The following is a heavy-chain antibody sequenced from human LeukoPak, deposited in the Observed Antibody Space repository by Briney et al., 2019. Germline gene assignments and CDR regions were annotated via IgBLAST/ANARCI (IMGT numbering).Heavy chain of an antibody. Sequence: ASVKVSCKASGYTFTSDGINWVRQAPGQGLEWVGWISAYNGNTNYAQKLQGRVTMTTDTSTSTAYMELRSLRSDDKAVYYCARAARGYQQIFDYWGQGTLVTVSS. CDR3: ARAARGYQQIFDY. J-gene: IGHJ4*02. CDR2: ISAYNGNT. D-gene: IGHD2-2*01. V-gene: IGHV1-18*01. CDR1: GYTFTSDG.